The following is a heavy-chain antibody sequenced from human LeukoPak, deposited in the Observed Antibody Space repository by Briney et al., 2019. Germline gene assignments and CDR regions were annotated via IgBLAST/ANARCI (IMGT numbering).Heavy chain of an antibody. CDR2: INPNSGGT. CDR1: GYTFTGYY. V-gene: IGHV1-2*02. CDR3: ARVLQQLVEHGWFDP. Sequence: ASVKVSCKASGYTFTGYYMHWVRQAPGQGLEWMGWINPNSGGTNYAQKLQGRVTMTRDTSISTAYMELSRLRSDDTAVYYCARVLQQLVEHGWFDPWGQGTLVTVSS. J-gene: IGHJ5*02. D-gene: IGHD6-13*01.